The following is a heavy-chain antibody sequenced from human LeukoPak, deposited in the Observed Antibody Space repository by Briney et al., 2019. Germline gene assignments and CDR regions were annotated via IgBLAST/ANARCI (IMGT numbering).Heavy chain of an antibody. J-gene: IGHJ6*04. CDR2: ISTTGTTI. D-gene: IGHD3-10*02. CDR3: AELGITMIGGV. V-gene: IGHV3-48*03. CDR1: GFTFSSDE. Sequence: GGSLRLSCTASGFTFSSDEMNWVRQAPGKGLEWVAYISTTGTTIYYADSVKGRFTISRDNAKNSLYLQMNRLRADDTAVYYCAELGITMIGGVWGKGTTVTISS.